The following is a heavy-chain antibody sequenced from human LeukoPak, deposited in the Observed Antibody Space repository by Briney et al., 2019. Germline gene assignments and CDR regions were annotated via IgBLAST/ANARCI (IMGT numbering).Heavy chain of an antibody. V-gene: IGHV5-51*01. CDR1: GYIFTSNW. Sequence: PGESLKISCKGSGYIFTSNWIAWVRQRPGKGLEWMGIIFPADSDTTHSPSFQGQVTISADKSISTAYLQWSSLKASDTAMYFCARLSSSGADSWGQGTLVTVSS. J-gene: IGHJ1*01. CDR2: IFPADSDT. CDR3: ARLSSSGADS. D-gene: IGHD6-6*01.